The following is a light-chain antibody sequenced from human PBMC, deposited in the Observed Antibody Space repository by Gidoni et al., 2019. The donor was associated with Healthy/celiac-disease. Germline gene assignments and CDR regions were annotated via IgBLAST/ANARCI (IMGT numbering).Light chain of an antibody. CDR2: GSP. V-gene: IGKV3-20*01. CDR3: QQYGSSLWT. J-gene: IGKJ1*01. Sequence: EIVLTQSPGTLSLSPGERATLSRRASQSVSSSYLAWYQQKPGQAPRLLIYGSPSRATGIPDRCSGSGTGTDFTLTISRLEPEDFAVYYCQQYGSSLWTFGQGTKVEIK. CDR1: QSVSSSY.